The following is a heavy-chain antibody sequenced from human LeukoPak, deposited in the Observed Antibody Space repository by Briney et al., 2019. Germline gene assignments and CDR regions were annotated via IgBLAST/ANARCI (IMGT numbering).Heavy chain of an antibody. CDR3: AREKSPDYCSGGSCYFDY. V-gene: IGHV4-59*11. CDR2: IYYSGGT. J-gene: IGHJ4*02. D-gene: IGHD2-15*01. CDR1: GGSISSHY. Sequence: SETLSLTCTVSGGSISSHYWSWIRQPPGKGLEWIGYIYYSGGTNYNPSLKSRVTISVDTSKNQFSLKLSSVTAADTAVYYCAREKSPDYCSGGSCYFDYWGQGTLVNVSS.